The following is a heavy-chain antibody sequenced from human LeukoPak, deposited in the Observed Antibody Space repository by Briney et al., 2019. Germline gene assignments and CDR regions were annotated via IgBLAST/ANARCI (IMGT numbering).Heavy chain of an antibody. CDR3: ARVRDYARL. V-gene: IGHV3-7*02. Sequence: GGSLRLSCGASGFTVSSYWMSAFRQAPGKGLEWVANIKPDGSEKYYVDSVKGRFTISRDNAKNSLYLQMNSLRAEDTAVYYCARVRDYARLWGPGTLVTVSS. J-gene: IGHJ4*02. CDR2: IKPDGSEK. D-gene: IGHD3-10*01. CDR1: GFTVSSYW.